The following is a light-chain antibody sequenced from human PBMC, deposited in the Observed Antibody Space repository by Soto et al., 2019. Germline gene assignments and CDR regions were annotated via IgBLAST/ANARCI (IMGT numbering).Light chain of an antibody. CDR3: SSYTSRTLYV. CDR1: SSDVGGYNY. J-gene: IGLJ1*01. CDR2: DVS. V-gene: IGLV2-14*01. Sequence: QSVLTQPASVSGSPGQSITISCTGTSSDVGGYNYVSWYQQHPGKAPKLMIYDVSNRPSGVSNRFSGSKSGNTASLTISGLQAGEGVDYYCSSYTSRTLYVFGTGTKFTAL.